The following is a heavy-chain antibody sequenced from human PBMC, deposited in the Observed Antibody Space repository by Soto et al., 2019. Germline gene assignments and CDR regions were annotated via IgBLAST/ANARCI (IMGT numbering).Heavy chain of an antibody. Sequence: GGSLRLSCAASGFTFSSYAMSWVRQAPGKGLEWVSAVRGSGGSTFYADSVKGRFTISRDNSKNTLYLQINSLRAEDTAVYYCAREDTTVTTFDYLGQGTLVTVSS. J-gene: IGHJ4*02. CDR3: AREDTTVTTFDY. CDR1: GFTFSSYA. CDR2: VRGSGGST. D-gene: IGHD4-17*01. V-gene: IGHV3-23*01.